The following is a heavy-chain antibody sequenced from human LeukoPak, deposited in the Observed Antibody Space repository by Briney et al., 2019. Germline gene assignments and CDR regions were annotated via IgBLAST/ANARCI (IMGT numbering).Heavy chain of an antibody. J-gene: IGHJ6*02. CDR2: IIRSSTYI. D-gene: IGHD4/OR15-4a*01. CDR3: ARRVLATTYNYYSGMDV. V-gene: IGHV3-21*01. CDR1: GFTFNAYD. Sequence: GGSLRLSCAVSGFTFNAYDMNWVRQAPGKGLEWFSSIIRSSTYISYAESGKGRFSISRCHDANSLYMQLDSLRAEHTAIYYCARRVLATTYNYYSGMDVWGQGTTVTASS.